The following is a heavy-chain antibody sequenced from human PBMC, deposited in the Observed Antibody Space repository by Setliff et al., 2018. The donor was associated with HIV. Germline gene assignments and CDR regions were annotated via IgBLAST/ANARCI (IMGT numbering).Heavy chain of an antibody. V-gene: IGHV4-39*01. CDR3: AAAEGQGPWYFFDN. D-gene: IGHD6-13*01. Sequence: SETLSLTCSVSGASISSPIYYWGWIRQAPGKGLEWIGNIYYNGNTNYKPSLERRLTISVDTSKNQFSLSLSSVTATDTALYFCAAAEGQGPWYFFDNWGQGTLVTVSS. J-gene: IGHJ4*02. CDR2: IYYNGNT. CDR1: GASISSPIYY.